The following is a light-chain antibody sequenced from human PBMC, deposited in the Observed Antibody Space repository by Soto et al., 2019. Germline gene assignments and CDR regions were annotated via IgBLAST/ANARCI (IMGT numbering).Light chain of an antibody. Sequence: DIYMTQSHSSQTASVGHRVTITCLASQCIGDFLNWYQQKPGKAPKLLIYGASTLQIGVPSRFSGSGSGTEFTLTINNLQREDFATYYCQQNYIKSWTFGRGTKVDIK. CDR1: QCIGDF. V-gene: IGKV1-39*01. CDR2: GAS. J-gene: IGKJ1*01. CDR3: QQNYIKSWT.